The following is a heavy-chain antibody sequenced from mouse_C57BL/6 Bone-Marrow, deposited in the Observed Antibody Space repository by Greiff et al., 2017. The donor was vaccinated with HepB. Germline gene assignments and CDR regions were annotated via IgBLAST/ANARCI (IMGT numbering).Heavy chain of an antibody. CDR3: ARWGVGWFAY. CDR1: GYTFTSYW. J-gene: IGHJ3*01. Sequence: VQLQQPGAELVKPGASVKLSCKASGYTFTSYWMQWVKQRPGQGLEWIGEIDPSDSYTNYNQKFKGKATLTVDTSSSPAYMQLSSLTSEDSAVYYCARWGVGWFAYWGQGTLVTVSA. V-gene: IGHV1-50*01. CDR2: IDPSDSYT.